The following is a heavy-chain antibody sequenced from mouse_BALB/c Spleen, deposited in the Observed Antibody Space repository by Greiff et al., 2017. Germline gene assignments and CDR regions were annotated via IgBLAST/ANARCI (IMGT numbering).Heavy chain of an antibody. CDR3: ARRVTTATDAMDY. J-gene: IGHJ4*01. D-gene: IGHD1-2*01. CDR1: GFTFSSYY. CDR2: INSNGGST. Sequence: EVKLVESGGGLVKLGGSLKLSCAASGFTFSSYYMSWVRQTPEKRLELVAAINSNGGSTYYPDTVKGRFTISRDNAKNTLYLQMSSLKSEDTALYYCARRVTTATDAMDYWGQGTSVTVSS. V-gene: IGHV5-6-2*01.